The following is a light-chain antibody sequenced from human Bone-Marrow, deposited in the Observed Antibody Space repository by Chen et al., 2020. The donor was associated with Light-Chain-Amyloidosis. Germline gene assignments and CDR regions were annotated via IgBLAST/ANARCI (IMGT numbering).Light chain of an antibody. CDR3: QVWDRSSDRPV. J-gene: IGLJ3*02. CDR2: DDS. CDR1: NIGSTS. Sequence: SYVLTHPSSLSVAPGQTATIACGGTNIGSTSVHWYQQTPGQAPLLVAYDDSDRPSGIPGRLSGSNSGNTATLTISRVEAGDEADYYCQVWDRSSDRPVFGGGTKPTVL. V-gene: IGLV3-21*02.